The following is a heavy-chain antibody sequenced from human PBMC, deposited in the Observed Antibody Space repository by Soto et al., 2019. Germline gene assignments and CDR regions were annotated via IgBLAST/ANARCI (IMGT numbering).Heavy chain of an antibody. D-gene: IGHD2-15*01. CDR2: ISFYGRKE. Sequence: QLVESGGRGVQPGRSLRLSCEASEFTFSSYAMHWVRQAPGRGLEWVALISFYGRKEYYADSVKGRFTVSRDNSRSMVYLQMDSLRPDDTAIYYCARPIPRWSYHYGMDVWGQGTTVTVSS. J-gene: IGHJ6*02. V-gene: IGHV3-30*03. CDR3: ARPIPRWSYHYGMDV. CDR1: EFTFSSYA.